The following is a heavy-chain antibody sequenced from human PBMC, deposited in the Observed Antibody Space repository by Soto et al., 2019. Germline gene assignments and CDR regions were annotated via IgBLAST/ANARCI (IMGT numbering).Heavy chain of an antibody. J-gene: IGHJ4*02. D-gene: IGHD3-22*01. Sequence: GGSLRLSCAASGFTFSSYSMNWVRQAPGKGLEWVSSISSSSSYIYYADSVKGRFTISRDNAKNSLYLQMNSLRAEDTAVYYCARDAPTYYYDSSGWSGYCGQGTLVTVS. CDR3: ARDAPTYYYDSSGWSGY. V-gene: IGHV3-21*01. CDR2: ISSSSSYI. CDR1: GFTFSSYS.